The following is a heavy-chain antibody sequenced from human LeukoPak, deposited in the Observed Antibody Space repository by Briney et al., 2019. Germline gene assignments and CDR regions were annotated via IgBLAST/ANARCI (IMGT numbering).Heavy chain of an antibody. D-gene: IGHD2-21*02. V-gene: IGHV3-30*18. Sequence: GGSLRLSCAASGFTFSSYGMHWVRQAPGKGLEWVAVISYDGSNKYYADSVKGRFTISRDNSKNTLYLQMNSLRAEDTAVYHCAKGGDWGYFDYWGQGTLVTVPS. CDR3: AKGGDWGYFDY. CDR1: GFTFSSYG. CDR2: ISYDGSNK. J-gene: IGHJ4*02.